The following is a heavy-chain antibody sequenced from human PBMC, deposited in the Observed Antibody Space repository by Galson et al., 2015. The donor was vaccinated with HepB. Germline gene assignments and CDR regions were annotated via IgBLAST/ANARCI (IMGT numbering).Heavy chain of an antibody. CDR1: GFTVSSNY. D-gene: IGHD2-15*01. CDR3: ARVGVVVAATRGGDAFDI. J-gene: IGHJ3*02. V-gene: IGHV3-53*01. Sequence: SLRLSCAASGFTVSSNYMSWVRQAPGKGLEWVSVIYSGGSTYYADSVKGRFTISRDNSKNTLYLQMNSLRAEDTAVYYCARVGVVVAATRGGDAFDIWGQGTMVTVSS. CDR2: IYSGGST.